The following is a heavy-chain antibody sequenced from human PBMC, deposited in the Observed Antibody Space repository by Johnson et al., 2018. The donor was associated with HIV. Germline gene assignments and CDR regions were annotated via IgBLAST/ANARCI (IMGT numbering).Heavy chain of an antibody. Sequence: QVQLVESGGGVVQPGGSLRLSCAASGFTFSSYGMHWVRQAPGKGLEWVAFIRYDGSNKYYADSVKGRFTISRDNSKNTLYLQMNSLRTEDTAVYYCARVRGGTGHGAFDIWGQGTMVTVSS. CDR1: GFTFSSYG. CDR3: ARVRGGTGHGAFDI. V-gene: IGHV3-30*02. J-gene: IGHJ3*02. CDR2: IRYDGSNK.